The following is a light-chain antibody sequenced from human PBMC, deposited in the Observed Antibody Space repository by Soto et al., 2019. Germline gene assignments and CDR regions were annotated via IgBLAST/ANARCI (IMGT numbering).Light chain of an antibody. CDR1: SNDVGGYNY. J-gene: IGLJ2*01. Sequence: QSALTQPASVSGSPGQSITISCTGTSNDVGGYNYVSWYQHHPGKAPKLMIYEVTYRPSGVSNRFSGSKSGNTASLTISGLQAEDEADYYCSSYTSSSAYVVFGGGTKLTVL. CDR2: EVT. V-gene: IGLV2-14*01. CDR3: SSYTSSSAYVV.